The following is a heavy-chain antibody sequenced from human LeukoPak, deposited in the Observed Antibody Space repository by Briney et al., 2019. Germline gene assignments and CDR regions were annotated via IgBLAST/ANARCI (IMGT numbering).Heavy chain of an antibody. CDR2: ISWNSGSI. Sequence: PGGSLRPSCAASGFTFDDYAMHWVRQAPGKGLEWVSGISWNSGSIGYADSVKGRFTISRDNAKNSLYLQMNSLRAEDTALYYCAKGRKIFGVVIRGDYFDYWGQGTLVTVSS. CDR1: GFTFDDYA. J-gene: IGHJ4*02. D-gene: IGHD3-3*01. CDR3: AKGRKIFGVVIRGDYFDY. V-gene: IGHV3-9*01.